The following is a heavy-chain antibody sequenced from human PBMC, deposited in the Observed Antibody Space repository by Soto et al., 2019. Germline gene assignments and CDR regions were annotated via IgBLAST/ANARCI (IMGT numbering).Heavy chain of an antibody. CDR3: AKAGPEGFGILTGYNHYYYYYMDV. Sequence: GGSLRLSCAASGFTFSSYAMSWVRQAPGKGLEWVSAISGSGGSTYYADSVKGRFTISRDNSKNTLYLQMNSLRAEDTAVYYCAKAGPEGFGILTGYNHYYYYYMDVWGKGTTGTVSS. D-gene: IGHD3-9*01. V-gene: IGHV3-23*01. CDR1: GFTFSSYA. J-gene: IGHJ6*03. CDR2: ISGSGGST.